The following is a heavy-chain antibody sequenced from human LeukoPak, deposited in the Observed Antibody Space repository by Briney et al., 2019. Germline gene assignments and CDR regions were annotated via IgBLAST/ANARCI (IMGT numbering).Heavy chain of an antibody. V-gene: IGHV3-21*01. CDR1: GFTFSSYS. CDR2: ISSSSSYI. D-gene: IGHD3-10*01. J-gene: IGHJ4*01. Sequence: PGGSLRLSCAASGFTFSSYSMNWVRQAPGNRLEWVSSISSSSSYIYYADSVKGRFTISRDNAKNSLYLQMNSLRAEDTAVYYCARVGGSGFSFDYWGQEPWSPSPQ. CDR3: ARVGGSGFSFDY.